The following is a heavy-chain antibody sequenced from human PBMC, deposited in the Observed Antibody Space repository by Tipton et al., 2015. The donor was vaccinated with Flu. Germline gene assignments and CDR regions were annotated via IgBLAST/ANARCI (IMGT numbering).Heavy chain of an antibody. D-gene: IGHD1-26*01. Sequence: TLSLTCTVSGGSISSSSYYWGWIRQPPGKGLEWIGSIYYSGSTYYNPSLKSRVTISVDTSKNQFPLKLSSVTAADTAVYYCARQLSVGATSGFDYWGQGTLVTVSS. CDR2: IYYSGST. V-gene: IGHV4-39*01. CDR3: ARQLSVGATSGFDY. CDR1: GGSISSSSYY. J-gene: IGHJ4*02.